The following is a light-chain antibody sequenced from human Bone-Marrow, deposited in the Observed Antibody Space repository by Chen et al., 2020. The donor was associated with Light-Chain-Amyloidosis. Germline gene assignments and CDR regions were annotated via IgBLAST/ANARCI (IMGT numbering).Light chain of an antibody. J-gene: IGLJ1*01. CDR1: SSDVGRYDY. CDR2: GVS. V-gene: IGLV2-14*01. Sequence: QSALTQPAPVSGSPGQSITISCTGTSSDVGRYDYVSWYQQHPGKAPQLMIYGVSNRPSGVSNRFSGSKSGSTASLTISGLQPEDEADYYCSSYTSSSLYVFGTGTKVTVL. CDR3: SSYTSSSLYV.